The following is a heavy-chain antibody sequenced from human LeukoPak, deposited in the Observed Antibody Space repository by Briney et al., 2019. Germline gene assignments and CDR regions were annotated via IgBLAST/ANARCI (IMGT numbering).Heavy chain of an antibody. Sequence: ASVKVSCKASGYTFTGYYMHWVRQAPGQGLEWMGWINPNSGGTNYAQKFQGRVTMTRDTSISTAYMELSRLRSDDTAVYHCARDATYFDRGNYYYYMDVWAKGPRSPSP. D-gene: IGHD3-9*01. CDR2: INPNSGGT. CDR3: ARDATYFDRGNYYYYMDV. V-gene: IGHV1-2*02. J-gene: IGHJ6*03. CDR1: GYTFTGYY.